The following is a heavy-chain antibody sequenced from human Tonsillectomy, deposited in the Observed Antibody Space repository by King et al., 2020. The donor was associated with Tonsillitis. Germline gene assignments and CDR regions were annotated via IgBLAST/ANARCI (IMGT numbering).Heavy chain of an antibody. J-gene: IGHJ6*03. CDR2: IDWNDDE. CDR1: GFSLSTSEMR. D-gene: IGHD3-22*01. CDR3: ARIQEGRYYFDSSGYYYYYYYMDV. Sequence: TLKESGPALVKPTQTLTLTCTFSGFSLSTSEMRVGWIRQPPGKALEWLARIDWNDDEFYSTSLMTRLTISKDTSKNPVVLTMTNMDPVDTATYYCARIQEGRYYFDSSGYYYYYYYMDVWGTGTAVTVSS. V-gene: IGHV2-70*04.